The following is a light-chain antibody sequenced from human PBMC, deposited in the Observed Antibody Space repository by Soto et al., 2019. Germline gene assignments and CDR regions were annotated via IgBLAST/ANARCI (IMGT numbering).Light chain of an antibody. Sequence: EIVMTQSPATLSVSPGERATLSCRASQRVSRNLAWYQQKPGQAPRLLIYDASTRATTIPDRFSGSGSETEFTLTISSLQSEDYAIYYCQQYNNWPPWTVAQGTKVDSK. J-gene: IGKJ1*01. CDR2: DAS. V-gene: IGKV3-15*01. CDR3: QQYNNWPPWT. CDR1: QRVSRN.